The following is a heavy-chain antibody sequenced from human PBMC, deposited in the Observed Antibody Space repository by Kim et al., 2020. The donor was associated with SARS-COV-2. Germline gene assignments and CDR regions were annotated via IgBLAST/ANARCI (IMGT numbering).Heavy chain of an antibody. D-gene: IGHD1-1*01. J-gene: IGHJ6*02. CDR1: GYTFTSYY. Sequence: ASVKVSCKASGYTFTSYYMHWVRQAPGQGLEWMGIINPSGGSTSYAQKFQGRVTMTRDTSTSTVYMELSSLRSEDTAVYYCARDRRPGTAYYYYYGMDVWGQGTTVTVSS. CDR2: INPSGGST. V-gene: IGHV1-46*01. CDR3: ARDRRPGTAYYYYYGMDV.